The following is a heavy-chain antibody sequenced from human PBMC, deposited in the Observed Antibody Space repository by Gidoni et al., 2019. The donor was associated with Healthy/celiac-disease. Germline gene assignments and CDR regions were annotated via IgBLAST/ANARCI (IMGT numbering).Heavy chain of an antibody. CDR1: GFTFSRYN. J-gene: IGHJ5*02. CDR2: ISSSRSTI. V-gene: IGHV3-48*04. Sequence: EVQLVESGGGLVQPGGSLRLPCAASGFTFSRYNMNWVRQATGKGLEWVSYISSSRSTIYYADSVKGRFTISRDNAKNSLYLQMNSLRAEDTAVYYCARDGPEYYDFWSGPTNWFDPWGQGTLVTVSS. D-gene: IGHD3-3*01. CDR3: ARDGPEYYDFWSGPTNWFDP.